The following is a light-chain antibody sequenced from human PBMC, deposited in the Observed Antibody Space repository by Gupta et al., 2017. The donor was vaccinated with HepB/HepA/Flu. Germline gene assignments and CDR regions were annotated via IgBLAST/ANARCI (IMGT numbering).Light chain of an antibody. Sequence: DIQMTQSPSSLSASVGDRVTISCQASHYIYKYLNWYQQRPGKGPDLLIYDASNLETGVPSRFSGSGSGTDFTITISSLQPEEFATYYCQQYNDLPYTFGQGTQIEI. V-gene: IGKV1-33*01. CDR1: HYIYKY. CDR3: QQYNDLPYT. CDR2: DAS. J-gene: IGKJ2*01.